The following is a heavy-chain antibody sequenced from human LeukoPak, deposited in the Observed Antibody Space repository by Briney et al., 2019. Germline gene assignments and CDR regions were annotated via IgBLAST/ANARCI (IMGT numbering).Heavy chain of an antibody. V-gene: IGHV4-59*01. CDR2: VYHSETT. J-gene: IGHJ6*02. D-gene: IGHD3-9*01. CDR1: GGSISGYY. Sequence: SETLSLTCSVSGGSISGYYWSWIRQSPRKGMEWIGYVYHSETTNYNPSLKRRVTISVDTSKNQLSLKLSSVTAADTAVYYCSRRGRDYDILTGYSYYYGLDVWGQGTTVTVSS. CDR3: SRRGRDYDILTGYSYYYGLDV.